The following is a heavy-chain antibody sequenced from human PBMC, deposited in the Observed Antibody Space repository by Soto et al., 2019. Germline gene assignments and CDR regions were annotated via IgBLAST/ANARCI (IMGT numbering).Heavy chain of an antibody. J-gene: IGHJ4*02. D-gene: IGHD6-19*01. CDR3: ARAFWAVAGTRYFDY. CDR1: GFMFSSFA. Sequence: TGGSLRLSCAASGFMFSSFAMSWVRQAPGKGLEWVSVMSGSGGITYYADSVKGRFTISRDNSKNTPYLQMNSLRAEDTALYYCARAFWAVAGTRYFDYWGQGTLVTVSS. CDR2: MSGSGGIT. V-gene: IGHV3-23*01.